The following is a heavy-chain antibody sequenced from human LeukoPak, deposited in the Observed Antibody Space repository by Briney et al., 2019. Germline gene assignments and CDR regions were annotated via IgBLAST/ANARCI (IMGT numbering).Heavy chain of an antibody. Sequence: ASVKVSCKASGGTFSSYAISWVRQAPGQGLEWMVGIIPIFGTANYAQKFQGRVTITAGESTGTAYMELSSLRSEATAVYYCSRFQCDILAGPLLDYWGQGNLVTVSS. J-gene: IGHJ4*02. D-gene: IGHD3-9*01. CDR2: IIPIFGTA. V-gene: IGHV1-69*13. CDR3: SRFQCDILAGPLLDY. CDR1: GGTFSSYA.